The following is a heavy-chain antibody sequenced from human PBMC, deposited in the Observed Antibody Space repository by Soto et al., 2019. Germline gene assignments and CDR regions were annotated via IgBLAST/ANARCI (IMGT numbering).Heavy chain of an antibody. V-gene: IGHV3-33*01. D-gene: IGHD1-7*01. Sequence: PGGSLRLSCAASGFTFSSYGMHWVRQAPGKGLEWVAAIWYDGSNKYYADSVKGRFTISRDNSKNTLYLQMNSLRAEDTAVYYWARDTGWNSACFDYWGQGTLVTVS. CDR1: GFTFSSYG. CDR2: IWYDGSNK. J-gene: IGHJ4*02. CDR3: ARDTGWNSACFDY.